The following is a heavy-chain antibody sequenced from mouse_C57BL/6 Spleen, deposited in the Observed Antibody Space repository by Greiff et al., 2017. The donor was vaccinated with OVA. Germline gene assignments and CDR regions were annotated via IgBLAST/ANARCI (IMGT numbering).Heavy chain of an antibody. D-gene: IGHD1-1*01. V-gene: IGHV5-6*01. J-gene: IGHJ1*03. Sequence: EVKLMESGGDLVKPGGSLKLSCAASGFTFSSYGMSWVRQTPDKRLEWVATISSGGSYTYYPDSVKGRFTISRDNAKNTLYLQMSSLKSEDTAMYYCARGYYGSSPDWYFDVWGTGTTVTVSS. CDR3: ARGYYGSSPDWYFDV. CDR2: ISSGGSYT. CDR1: GFTFSSYG.